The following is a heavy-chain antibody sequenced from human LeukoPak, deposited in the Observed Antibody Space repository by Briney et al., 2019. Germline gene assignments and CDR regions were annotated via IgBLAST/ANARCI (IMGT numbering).Heavy chain of an antibody. D-gene: IGHD6-13*01. CDR1: GGSISSYY. V-gene: IGHV4-59*01. Sequence: SETLSLTCTVSGGSISSYYWSWIRQPPGKGLEWIGYIYYSGSTNYNPSLKSRVTISVDTSKNQFSLKLSSVTAADTAVYYCARVPYSSSWCWFDPWGQGTLVTVSS. CDR2: IYYSGST. CDR3: ARVPYSSSWCWFDP. J-gene: IGHJ5*02.